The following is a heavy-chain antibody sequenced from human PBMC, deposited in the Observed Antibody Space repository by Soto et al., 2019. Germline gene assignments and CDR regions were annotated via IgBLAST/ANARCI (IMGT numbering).Heavy chain of an antibody. CDR3: ARDLLLSSHSYYYYYGMDV. CDR1: GFTFSSYG. V-gene: IGHV3-33*01. D-gene: IGHD3-10*01. Sequence: GGSLRLSCAASGFTFSSYGMHWVRQAPGKGLEWVAVIWYDGSNKYCADSVKGRFTISRDNSKNTLYLQMNSLRAEDTAVYYCARDLLLSSHSYYYYYGMDVWGQGTTVTVSS. CDR2: IWYDGSNK. J-gene: IGHJ6*02.